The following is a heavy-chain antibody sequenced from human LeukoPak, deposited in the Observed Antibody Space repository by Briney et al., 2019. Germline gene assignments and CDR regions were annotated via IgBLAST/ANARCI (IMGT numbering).Heavy chain of an antibody. Sequence: SQTLSLTCAISGDSVSSNSVAWNWIRQSPSRGLEWLGRTYYRSEWHNDYAVSVKSRIIISPDTSKNQFSLQLKSVTPEDTAVYYCARDLAGFGGYSYGMVDYWGQGTLVTVSS. CDR2: TYYRSEWHN. V-gene: IGHV6-1*01. J-gene: IGHJ4*02. D-gene: IGHD5-18*01. CDR3: ARDLAGFGGYSYGMVDY. CDR1: GDSVSSNSVA.